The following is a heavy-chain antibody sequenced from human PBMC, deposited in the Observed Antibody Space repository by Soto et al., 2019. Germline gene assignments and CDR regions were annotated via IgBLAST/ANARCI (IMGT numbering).Heavy chain of an antibody. D-gene: IGHD1-26*01. V-gene: IGHV4-31*03. CDR1: GGSISSGDYY. CDR3: ARWVGATSFDY. Sequence: QVQLQESGPGLVKPSQTLSLTCTVSGGSISSGDYYWSWIRQHPGKGLEWIGYIYYSGSTYYNPSLKSRVTIPVDKSKSQLSLKLSSVAAAVADVYYCARWVGATSFDYWGQGTLVTVSS. CDR2: IYYSGST. J-gene: IGHJ4*02.